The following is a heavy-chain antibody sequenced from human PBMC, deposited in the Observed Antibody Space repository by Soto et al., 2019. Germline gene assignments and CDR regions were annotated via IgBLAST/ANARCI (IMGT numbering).Heavy chain of an antibody. J-gene: IGHJ5*02. D-gene: IGHD7-27*01. V-gene: IGHV3-33*01. Sequence: GESMRHSYTAAGFNFSDYGVHWVRQVPGKGLDWLAIIWYDGSNTFYADSVKGRFTISRDNSKNTVYLQMDRLSVDDTGVYYCVTDRESRSSWGWLDP. CDR2: IWYDGSNT. CDR1: GFNFSDYG. CDR3: VTDRESRSSWGWLDP.